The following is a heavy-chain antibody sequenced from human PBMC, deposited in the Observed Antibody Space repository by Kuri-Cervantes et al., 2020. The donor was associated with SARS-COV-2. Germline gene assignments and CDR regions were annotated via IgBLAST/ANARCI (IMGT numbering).Heavy chain of an antibody. CDR1: GFTFSSYA. CDR3: AKDIDAEYSSSSGDY. V-gene: IGHV3-9*01. D-gene: IGHD6-6*01. J-gene: IGHJ4*02. CDR2: ISWNSGSI. Sequence: SLKISCAASGFTFSSYAMSWVRQAPGKGLEWVSGISWNSGSIGYADSVKGRFTISRDNAKNSLYLQMNSLRAEDTALYYCAKDIDAEYSSSSGDYWGQGTLVTVSS.